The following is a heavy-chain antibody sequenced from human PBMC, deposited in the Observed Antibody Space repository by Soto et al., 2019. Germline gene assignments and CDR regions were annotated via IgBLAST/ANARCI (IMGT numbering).Heavy chain of an antibody. CDR1: GGSISSNSYY. Sequence: SETLSLTCTVSGGSISSNSYYWAWIRQPPGKGLEWIGNIYYSGTTYYNPSLKSRVTISVDTSKNQFTLKLSSVTAADTAVYYCARHKGGYYSGVDVWGQGTTVTVSS. CDR3: ARHKGGYYSGVDV. J-gene: IGHJ6*02. CDR2: IYYSGTT. D-gene: IGHD3-16*01. V-gene: IGHV4-39*01.